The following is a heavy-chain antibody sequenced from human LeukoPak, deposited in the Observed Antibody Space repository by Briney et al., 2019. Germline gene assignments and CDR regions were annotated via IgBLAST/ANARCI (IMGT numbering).Heavy chain of an antibody. CDR3: VTGGSYFGY. J-gene: IGHJ4*02. Sequence: GGSLRLSCAASGFTFSDNWMSWVRRAPGKGLEWVANIEVDGSEKNYLDSVKGRFTISSHNAKNSLYLQMNSLRVEDTAVYYCVTGGSYFGYWGQGTLVTVSS. D-gene: IGHD1-26*01. CDR1: GFTFSDNW. V-gene: IGHV3-7*01. CDR2: IEVDGSEK.